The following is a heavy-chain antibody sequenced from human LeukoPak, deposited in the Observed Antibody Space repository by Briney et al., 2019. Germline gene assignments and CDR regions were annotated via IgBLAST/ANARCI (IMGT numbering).Heavy chain of an antibody. CDR1: GGSISSYY. V-gene: IGHV4-59*01. J-gene: IGHJ5*02. Sequence: PSETLSLTCTVSGGSISSYYWSWIRQPPGKGLEWIGYIYYSGSTNYNPSLKSRVTISVDTSKNQFSLKLSSVTAADTAVYYCARDADGWLDPWGQGTLVTVSS. CDR2: IYYSGST. D-gene: IGHD5-24*01. CDR3: ARDADGWLDP.